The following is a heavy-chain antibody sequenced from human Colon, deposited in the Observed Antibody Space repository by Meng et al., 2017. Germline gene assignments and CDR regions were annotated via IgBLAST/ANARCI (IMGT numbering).Heavy chain of an antibody. J-gene: IGHJ4*02. CDR3: TRERGSSSYFESNY. D-gene: IGHD3-9*01. V-gene: IGHV3-49*03. Sequence: GESLKISCTASGFTFGDYAMSWFRQAPGKGLEWVGFIRSKAYGGTTEYAASVKGRFTISRDDSKSIAYLQMNSLKTEDTAVYYCTRERGSSSYFESNYWGQGTLVTGSS. CDR2: IRSKAYGGTT. CDR1: GFTFGDYA.